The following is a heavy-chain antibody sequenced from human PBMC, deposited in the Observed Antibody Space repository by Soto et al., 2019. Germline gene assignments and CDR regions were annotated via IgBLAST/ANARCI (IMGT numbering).Heavy chain of an antibody. CDR2: MKKDGSEK. D-gene: IGHD3-3*01. J-gene: IGHJ4*02. Sequence: GGSLRLSCAASGFTFGDYWMSWVRQPPGKGLEWVAHMKKDGSEKYYVDSVKGRFTVSRDDTKNSLYLQMNSLRAEDTAVYYCAKLGSGYYTGLYFDYWGPGTLVTVSS. V-gene: IGHV3-7*03. CDR1: GFTFGDYW. CDR3: AKLGSGYYTGLYFDY.